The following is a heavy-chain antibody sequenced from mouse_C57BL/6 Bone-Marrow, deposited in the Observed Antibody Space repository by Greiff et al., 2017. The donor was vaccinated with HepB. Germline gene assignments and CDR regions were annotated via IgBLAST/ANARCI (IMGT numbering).Heavy chain of an antibody. CDR2: ISNLAYSI. Sequence: EVMLVESGGGLVQPGGSLKLSCAASGFTFSDYGMAWVRQAPRKGPEWVAFISNLAYSIYYADTVTGRFTISRENAKNTLYLEMSSLRSEDTAMYYCARRARYAMDYWGQGTSVTVSS. CDR3: ARRARYAMDY. V-gene: IGHV5-15*01. J-gene: IGHJ4*01. CDR1: GFTFSDYG.